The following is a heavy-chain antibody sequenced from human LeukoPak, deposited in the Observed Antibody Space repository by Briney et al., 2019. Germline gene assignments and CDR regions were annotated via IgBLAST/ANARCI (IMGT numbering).Heavy chain of an antibody. D-gene: IGHD6-13*01. V-gene: IGHV3-23*01. CDR3: AKEEDSSSWYY. J-gene: IGHJ4*02. Sequence: GGSLRLSCAASAFTSSSYGMSWVRQAPGKGLEWVSPIRGSGGSTYYADSVKGRFTISRDNSKNTLYLQMNSLRAEDTAVYYCAKEEDSSSWYYWGQGTLVTVSS. CDR2: IRGSGGST. CDR1: AFTSSSYG.